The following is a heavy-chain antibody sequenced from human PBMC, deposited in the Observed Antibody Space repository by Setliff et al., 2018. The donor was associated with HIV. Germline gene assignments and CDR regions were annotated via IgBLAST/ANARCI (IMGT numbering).Heavy chain of an antibody. CDR1: GGSISSGGYY. CDR2: IYYSGST. D-gene: IGHD7-27*01. CDR3: ARGSNWQKNDAFDI. V-gene: IGHV4-31*02. Sequence: SETLSLTCTVSGGSISSGGYYWSWTRQHPGKGLEWIGYIYYSGSTYYNPSLKSRVTISVDTSKNQFSLKLSSVTAADTAVYYCARGSNWQKNDAFDIWGQGTLVTVSS. J-gene: IGHJ3*02.